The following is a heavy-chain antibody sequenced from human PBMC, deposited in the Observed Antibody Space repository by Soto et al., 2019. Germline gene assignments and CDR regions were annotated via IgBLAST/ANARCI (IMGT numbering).Heavy chain of an antibody. J-gene: IGHJ5*02. D-gene: IGHD6-19*01. V-gene: IGHV4-39*01. CDR1: GGSVNSSSYF. Sequence: SETLSLTCSVSGGSVNSSSYFWGWVRQPPGKGLEWIGSIYYSGSTYYNPSLRSRVTISVDTSKNQFSLKLSSVTAADTAVFYCARHYSSGSRNWFDPWGQGTLVTVSS. CDR2: IYYSGST. CDR3: ARHYSSGSRNWFDP.